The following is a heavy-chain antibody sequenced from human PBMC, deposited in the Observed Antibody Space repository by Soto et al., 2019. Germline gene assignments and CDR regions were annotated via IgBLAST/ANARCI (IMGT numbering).Heavy chain of an antibody. V-gene: IGHV1-2*04. D-gene: IGHD1-1*01. CDR3: VRDPSRGNEWARYVDL. CDR2: INPNSGGT. J-gene: IGHJ2*01. CDR1: GYTFTGYY. Sequence: ASVKVSCKAPGYTFTGYYMHWVRQAPGQGLEWMGWINPNSGGTDYAQKFQGWVTMTRDTSISTAYMELSRLRAEDTAVYYCVRDPSRGNEWARYVDLWGRGTLVTVSS.